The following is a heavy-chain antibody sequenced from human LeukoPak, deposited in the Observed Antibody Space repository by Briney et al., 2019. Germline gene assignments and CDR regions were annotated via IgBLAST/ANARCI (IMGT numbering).Heavy chain of an antibody. CDR1: GFTFSSYG. D-gene: IGHD6-19*01. CDR3: AKDAIAVAAYYYMDV. CDR2: IRYDGSKK. Sequence: GGAPRLSCAASGFTFSSYGMHWVRQAPGEGPGWVAFIRYDGSKKYNADSLKGRFPLSRDNSKNTLYLKMNSLRTEDTAVYYCAKDAIAVAAYYYMDVWGKGTTVTVSS. J-gene: IGHJ6*03. V-gene: IGHV3-30*02.